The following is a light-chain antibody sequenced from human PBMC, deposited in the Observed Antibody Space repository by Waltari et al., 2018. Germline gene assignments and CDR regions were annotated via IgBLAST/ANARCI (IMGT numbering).Light chain of an antibody. CDR3: AAWDDILTAWV. J-gene: IGLJ3*02. CDR2: RDD. V-gene: IGLV1-47*01. CDR1: ASNIASSN. Sequence: QSGLTQSPSASGTPGQSVPISCSGGASNIASSNVYWYQQLPGTAPKLLIYRDDRRPSGVPARFSGSKAVTSASLTISGLRSEDAADYYCAAWDDILTAWVFGGGTKLTVL.